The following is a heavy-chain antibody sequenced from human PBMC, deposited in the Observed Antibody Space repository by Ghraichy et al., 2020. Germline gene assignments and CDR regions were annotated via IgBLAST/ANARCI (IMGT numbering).Heavy chain of an antibody. V-gene: IGHV3-23*01. CDR2: ISGSGGST. Sequence: GESLNISCAASGFTFSSYAMSWVRQAPGKGLEWVSAISGSGGSTYYADSVKGRFTISRDNSKNTLYLQMNSLRAEDTAVYYCAKDQVEWELLGLGSGGFDYWGQGTLVTVSS. CDR3: AKDQVEWELLGLGSGGFDY. D-gene: IGHD1-26*01. CDR1: GFTFSSYA. J-gene: IGHJ4*02.